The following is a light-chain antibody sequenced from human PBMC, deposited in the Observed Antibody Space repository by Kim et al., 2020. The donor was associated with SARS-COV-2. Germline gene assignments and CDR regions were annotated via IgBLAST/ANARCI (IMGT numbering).Light chain of an antibody. CDR1: QSVSSSH. Sequence: EILLTQSPGSLSLSPGESAALSCRASQSVSSSHLAWYQQKPGQAPRIIIDGASSRAAGIPDRFSGSGSGTDFTLTISRLEPEDFAVYHCQQYGSSPHTFGQGTKLEI. V-gene: IGKV3-20*01. CDR3: QQYGSSPHT. CDR2: GAS. J-gene: IGKJ2*01.